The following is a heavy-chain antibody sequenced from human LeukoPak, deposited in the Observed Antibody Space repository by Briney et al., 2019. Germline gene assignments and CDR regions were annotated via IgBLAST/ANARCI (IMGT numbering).Heavy chain of an antibody. CDR1: GFTFSTYA. Sequence: GGSLRLSCAASGFTFSTYAMHWVRQAPGKGLEWVSGISWNSGSIGYADSVKGRFTISRDNAKNSLYLQMNSLRAEDTALYYCAKDIRAAAGTCFDYWGQGTLVTVSS. D-gene: IGHD6-13*01. J-gene: IGHJ4*02. CDR2: ISWNSGSI. CDR3: AKDIRAAAGTCFDY. V-gene: IGHV3-9*01.